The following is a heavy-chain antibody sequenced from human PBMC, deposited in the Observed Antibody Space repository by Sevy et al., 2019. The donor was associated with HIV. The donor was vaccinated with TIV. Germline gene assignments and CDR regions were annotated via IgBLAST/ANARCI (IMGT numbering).Heavy chain of an antibody. CDR2: ISFDGRNE. D-gene: IGHD2-8*02. V-gene: IGHV3-30*04. Sequence: GGSLRLSCAASGFTFANHAIHWVRQAPGKGLEWVAIISFDGRNEHYAASVKGRFSISRDNSKNTVDLQMTRLRSEDAAVYYCAGDPCTGGGCFRSGYFDYWGQGTLVTVSS. CDR1: GFTFANHA. J-gene: IGHJ4*02. CDR3: AGDPCTGGGCFRSGYFDY.